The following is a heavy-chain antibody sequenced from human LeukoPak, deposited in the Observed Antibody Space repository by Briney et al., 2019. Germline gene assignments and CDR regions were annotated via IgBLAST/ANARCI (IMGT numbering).Heavy chain of an antibody. CDR3: ARHIVVVVAATHAFDI. Sequence: SVKVSCKASGGTFSSYAISWVRQAPGQGLEWMGGIIPIFGTANYAQKFQGRVTITADESTSTACMELSSLRSEDTAVYYCARHIVVVVAATHAFDIWGQGTMVTVSS. D-gene: IGHD2-15*01. CDR1: GGTFSSYA. J-gene: IGHJ3*02. CDR2: IIPIFGTA. V-gene: IGHV1-69*01.